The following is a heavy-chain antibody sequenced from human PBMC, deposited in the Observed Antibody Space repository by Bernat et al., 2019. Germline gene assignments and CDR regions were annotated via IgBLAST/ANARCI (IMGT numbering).Heavy chain of an antibody. D-gene: IGHD5-12*01. CDR2: IYYSGSA. J-gene: IGHJ3*02. V-gene: IGHV4-39*02. CDR1: GGSISSSSYY. CDR3: ARDGGYDSTFDI. Sequence: QLQLQESGPGLVKPSETLSLTCTVSGGSISSSSYYWGWIRQPPGKGLEWIGSIYYSGSAYYNPSLKSRVTISVDTSKNQFSMKVSSVTAADTAVYYCARDGGYDSTFDIWGQGTMVTVSS.